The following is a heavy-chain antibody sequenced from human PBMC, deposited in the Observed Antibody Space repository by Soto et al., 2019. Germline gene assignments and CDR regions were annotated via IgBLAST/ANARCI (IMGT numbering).Heavy chain of an antibody. CDR1: GFTVSTYE. J-gene: IGHJ5*02. D-gene: IGHD5-18*01. CDR2: ISSGGTTI. Sequence: PGGSLRLSCAASGFTVSTYEMNWVRQAPGKGLEWVSYISSGGTTIYYADSVKGRFTMSRDKAKNSVYLQMNSLRAEDTAVYYCARDRGYSYGYWFDPWGQGTLVTVSS. V-gene: IGHV3-48*03. CDR3: ARDRGYSYGYWFDP.